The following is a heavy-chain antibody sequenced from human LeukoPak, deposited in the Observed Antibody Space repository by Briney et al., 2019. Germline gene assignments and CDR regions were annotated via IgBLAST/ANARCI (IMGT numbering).Heavy chain of an antibody. CDR1: GFTFSNFW. CDR2: IKQDETEK. D-gene: IGHD4/OR15-4a*01. V-gene: IGHV3-7*01. CDR3: ARSANSAFDI. J-gene: IGHJ3*02. Sequence: PGGSLRLSCTASGFTFSNFWMGWVRQAPGKGLEWVANIKQDETEKFYLGSVKGRFTISRDNAKNSLYLQMNSLRAEDTAVYYCARSANSAFDIWGQGTMITVSS.